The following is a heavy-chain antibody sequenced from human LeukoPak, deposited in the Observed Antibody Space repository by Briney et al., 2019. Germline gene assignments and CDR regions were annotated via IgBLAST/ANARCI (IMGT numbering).Heavy chain of an antibody. Sequence: SETLSLTCTVSGGSISSSSYYWGWIRQPPGKGLEWIGSIYYSGSTYYNPSLKSRVTISVDTSKNQFSLKLSSVTAADTAVYYCARYTLRGDYFDYWGQGTLVTVSS. CDR1: GGSISSSSYY. V-gene: IGHV4-39*01. J-gene: IGHJ4*02. CDR2: IYYSGST. D-gene: IGHD1-1*01. CDR3: ARYTLRGDYFDY.